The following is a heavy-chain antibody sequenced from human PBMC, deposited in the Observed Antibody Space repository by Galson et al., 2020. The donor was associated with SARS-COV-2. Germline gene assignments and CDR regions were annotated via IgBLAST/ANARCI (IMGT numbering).Heavy chain of an antibody. Sequence: ASVKVSCKVSGYTLTELSMHWVRQAPGKGLEWMGGFDPEDGETIYAQKFQGRVTMTEDTSTDTAYMELSSLRSEDTAVYYCATGYAYCGGDCSLPDYWGQGNLVTVSS. D-gene: IGHD2-21*01. CDR1: GYTLTELS. J-gene: IGHJ4*02. V-gene: IGHV1-24*01. CDR2: FDPEDGET. CDR3: ATGYAYCGGDCSLPDY.